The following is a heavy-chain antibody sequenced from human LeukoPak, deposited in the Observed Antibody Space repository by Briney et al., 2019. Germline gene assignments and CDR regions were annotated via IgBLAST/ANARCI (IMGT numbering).Heavy chain of an antibody. CDR2: IYHSGST. D-gene: IGHD6-6*01. V-gene: IGHV4-30-2*01. Sequence: SETLSLTCAVSGGSISSGGYSCSWIRQPPGKGLEWIGYIYHSGSTYYNPSLKSRVTISVDRCKNQFSLKLSSVTAADTAVYYCARDPYSSSSIGWYFDLWGRGTLVTVSS. CDR3: ARDPYSSSSIGWYFDL. CDR1: GGSISSGGYS. J-gene: IGHJ2*01.